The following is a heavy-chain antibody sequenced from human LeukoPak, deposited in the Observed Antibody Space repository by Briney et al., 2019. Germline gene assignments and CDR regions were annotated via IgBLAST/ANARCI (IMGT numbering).Heavy chain of an antibody. CDR3: ARGRRIAAADSYYFDY. V-gene: IGHV4-34*01. Sequence: GSLRLSCAASGFTFSSYGMHWIRQPPGKGLEWIGEINHSGSTNYNPSLKSRVTISVDTSKNQFSLKLSSVTAADTAVYYCARGRRIAAADSYYFDYWGQGTLVTVSS. J-gene: IGHJ4*02. D-gene: IGHD6-13*01. CDR2: INHSGST. CDR1: GFTFSSYG.